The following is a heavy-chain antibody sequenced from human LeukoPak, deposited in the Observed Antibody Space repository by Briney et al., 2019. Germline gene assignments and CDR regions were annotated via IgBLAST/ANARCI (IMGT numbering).Heavy chain of an antibody. D-gene: IGHD2-15*01. Sequence: PSQTLSLTCTVSGGSISSGGYYWSWIRQHPGKGLEWIGYIYYSGSTYYNPSLKSRVTISVDTSKNQFSLKLSSVTAADTAVYYCARDDGQYCGGGSCTPGAWYFDLWGRGTLVTVSS. CDR2: IYYSGST. J-gene: IGHJ2*01. CDR1: GGSISSGGYY. V-gene: IGHV4-31*03. CDR3: ARDDGQYCGGGSCTPGAWYFDL.